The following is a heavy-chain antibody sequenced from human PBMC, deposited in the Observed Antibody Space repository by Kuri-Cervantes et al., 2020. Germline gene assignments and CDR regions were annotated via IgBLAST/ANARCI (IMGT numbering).Heavy chain of an antibody. Sequence: ASVKVSCKASGYTFTGYYMHWVRQAPGQGLEWMGWINPNSGGTNYAQKFQGRVTMTRDTSTNTAHMELRSLRSDDTAVYYCARTSYYYYYMDVWGRRTTVTVSS. D-gene: IGHD3-10*01. V-gene: IGHV1-2*02. CDR2: INPNSGGT. J-gene: IGHJ6*03. CDR1: GYTFTGYY. CDR3: ARTSYYYYYMDV.